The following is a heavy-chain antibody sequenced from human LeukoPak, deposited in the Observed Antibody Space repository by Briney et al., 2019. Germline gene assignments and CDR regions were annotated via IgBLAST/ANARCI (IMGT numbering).Heavy chain of an antibody. V-gene: IGHV1-69*04. Sequence: ASVKVSCKDSGGTFSSYAISWVRQAPGQGLEWMGRIIPILGIANYAQKFQGRVTITADKSTSTAYMELSSLRSEDTAVYYCARHPYNWNNENAFDIWGQGTMVTVSS. CDR3: ARHPYNWNNENAFDI. CDR1: GGTFSSYA. D-gene: IGHD1/OR15-1a*01. CDR2: IIPILGIA. J-gene: IGHJ3*02.